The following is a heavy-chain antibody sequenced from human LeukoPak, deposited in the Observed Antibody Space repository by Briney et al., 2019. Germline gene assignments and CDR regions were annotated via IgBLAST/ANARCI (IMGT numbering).Heavy chain of an antibody. CDR2: VNPNSGDT. V-gene: IGHV1-2*02. J-gene: IGHJ6*02. D-gene: IGHD2-2*01. CDR1: GYTFTGYY. CDR3: ARPLWYQLLQGYYGMDD. Sequence: ASVKVSCKASGYTFTGYYMHWVRQAPGQGLEWMGWVNPNSGDTNYAQKFQGRVTMTSDTSISTAYMELSRLRSDDTAVYYCARPLWYQLLQGYYGMDDWGQGTTVTVSS.